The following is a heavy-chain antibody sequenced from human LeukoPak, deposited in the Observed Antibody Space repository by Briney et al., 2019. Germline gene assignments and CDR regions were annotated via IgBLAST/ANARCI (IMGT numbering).Heavy chain of an antibody. CDR2: IYWDDDK. V-gene: IGHV2-5*02. CDR3: AHVPDGYSSGWYVRY. J-gene: IGHJ4*02. Sequence: SGPTLVNPTQTLTLTCTFSGFSLSTGGVGVGWIRQPPGKALEWLALIYWDDDKRYSPSLKSRLTITKDTSKNQVVLTMTNMDPVDTATYYCAHVPDGYSSGWYVRYWGQGTLVTVSS. D-gene: IGHD6-19*01. CDR1: GFSLSTGGVG.